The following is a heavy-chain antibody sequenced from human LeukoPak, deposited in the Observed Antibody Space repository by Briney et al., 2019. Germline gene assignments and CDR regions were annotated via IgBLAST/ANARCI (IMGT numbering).Heavy chain of an antibody. J-gene: IGHJ2*01. D-gene: IGHD6-19*01. Sequence: GGSLRLSCAASGFTFDDYAMHWVRQAPGKGLEWVSGISWSSGSIGYADSVKGRFTISRDNAKNSLYLQMNSLRAEDTALYYCAKDMPAEDSSGWSWLWYFDLWGRGTLVTVSS. CDR1: GFTFDDYA. CDR2: ISWSSGSI. CDR3: AKDMPAEDSSGWSWLWYFDL. V-gene: IGHV3-9*01.